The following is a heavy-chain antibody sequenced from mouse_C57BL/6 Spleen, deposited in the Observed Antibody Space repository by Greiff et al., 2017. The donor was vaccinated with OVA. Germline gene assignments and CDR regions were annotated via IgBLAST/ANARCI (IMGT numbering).Heavy chain of an antibody. J-gene: IGHJ2*01. CDR3: TRCLTTVVAYYYCY. CDR1: GFTFSSYA. V-gene: IGHV5-9-1*02. Sequence: EVMLVESGEGLVKPGGSLKLSCAASGFTFSSYAMSWVRQTPEKRLEWVAYISSGGDYIYYAATVKGRFTISRDNARNTLYLHMSSLKSEDTAMYYFTRCLTTVVAYYYCYWGQGTTLTVAS. D-gene: IGHD1-1*01. CDR2: ISSGGDYI.